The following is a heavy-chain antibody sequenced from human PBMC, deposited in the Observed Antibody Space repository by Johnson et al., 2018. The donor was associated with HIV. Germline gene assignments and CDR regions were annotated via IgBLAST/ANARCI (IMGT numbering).Heavy chain of an antibody. CDR3: ARARRYSSSWTNDAFDF. CDR2: IGTAGDT. Sequence: VQLVESGGGLVQPGGSLRLSCAASGFTFSSYDMHWVRQATGKGLEWVSAIGTAGDTYYPGSVKGRFTISRENAKNSLYLQMNSLRAGDTAVYYCARARRYSSSWTNDAFDFWGQGTMVTVSS. V-gene: IGHV3-13*01. J-gene: IGHJ3*01. D-gene: IGHD6-13*01. CDR1: GFTFSSYD.